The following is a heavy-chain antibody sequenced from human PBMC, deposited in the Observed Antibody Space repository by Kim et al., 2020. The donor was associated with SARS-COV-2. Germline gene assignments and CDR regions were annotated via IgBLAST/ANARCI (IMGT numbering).Heavy chain of an antibody. D-gene: IGHD6-19*01. CDR2: VSGSGRNK. Sequence: GGSLRLSCTASGFTYDNYAMNWGRQAPGKGLEWVSSVSGSGRNKYYADSVKGRFTISRDNSKNTVYLQLNSLRDEDTALLYCAKDGGGWFTTGWDYFDY. CDR3: AKDGGGWFTTGWDYFDY. J-gene: IGHJ4*01. CDR1: GFTYDNYA. V-gene: IGHV3-23*01.